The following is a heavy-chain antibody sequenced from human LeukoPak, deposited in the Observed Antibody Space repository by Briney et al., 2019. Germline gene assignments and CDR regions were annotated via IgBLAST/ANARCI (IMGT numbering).Heavy chain of an antibody. Sequence: PGRSLRLSCAASGFTFSSYAMHWVRQAPGKGLEWVAVISYDGSNKYYADSVKGRFTISRDNSKNTLYLQMNSLRAEDTAVYYCARCRGTYSSSWYRIDYWGQGTLVTVSS. CDR1: GFTFSSYA. J-gene: IGHJ4*02. D-gene: IGHD6-13*01. CDR2: ISYDGSNK. V-gene: IGHV3-30*04. CDR3: ARCRGTYSSSWYRIDY.